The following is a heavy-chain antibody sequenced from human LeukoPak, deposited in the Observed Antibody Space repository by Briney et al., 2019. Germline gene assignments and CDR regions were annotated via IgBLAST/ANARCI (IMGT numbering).Heavy chain of an antibody. CDR2: IHYTGTT. CDR1: DGSISTYY. CDR3: ARARRSNGAAAGTGYIDS. J-gene: IGHJ4*02. V-gene: IGHV4-59*01. D-gene: IGHD6-13*01. Sequence: SETLSLTCAVSDGSISTYYWTWIRQSPGKGLEWIGFIHYTGTTSYNPSLKSRLTISVDTSKDLFSLSLDSVTAADTAIYFCARARRSNGAAAGTGYIDSWGQGTLVTVFS.